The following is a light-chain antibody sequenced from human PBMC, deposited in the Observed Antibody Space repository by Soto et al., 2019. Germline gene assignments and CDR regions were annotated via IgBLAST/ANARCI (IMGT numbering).Light chain of an antibody. CDR1: QSVRSSY. CDR2: GAS. J-gene: IGKJ1*01. V-gene: IGKV3-20*01. CDR3: QQYGSSPET. Sequence: EIVLTQSPGTLSLSPGERATLSCRASQSVRSSYLAWYQQKPGQAPRLLIYGASSRATGIPVRFSGSGSGTDFTLTISRLEPEDFAVYYCQQYGSSPETFGQGTKVEIK.